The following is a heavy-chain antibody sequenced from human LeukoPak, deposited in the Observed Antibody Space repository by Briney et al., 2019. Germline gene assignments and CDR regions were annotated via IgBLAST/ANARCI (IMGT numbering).Heavy chain of an antibody. CDR2: IYTSGST. CDR3: ATNRAEL. V-gene: IGHV4-61*02. D-gene: IGHD2-2*01. CDR1: GGSISSGNYY. J-gene: IGHJ2*01. Sequence: SETLSLTCTVSGGSISSGNYYWSRIRQPAGKGLEWIGRIYTSGSTNYNPTLKSRVTISVDTSKNQFSLKLNSVTAADTAVYYCATNRAELWGRGTLVTVSS.